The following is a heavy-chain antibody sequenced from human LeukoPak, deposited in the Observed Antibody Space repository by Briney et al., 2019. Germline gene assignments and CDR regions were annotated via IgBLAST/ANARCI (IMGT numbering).Heavy chain of an antibody. J-gene: IGHJ4*02. CDR1: GFTFSSYA. CDR2: ISGSGGST. Sequence: GGSLRLSCAASGFTFSSYAMSWVRQAPGKGPEWVSAISGSGGSTYYADSVKGRFTISRDNSKNTLYLQLNSLRAEDTAVYYCAKTPRSGSRLEFFDYWGQGTLVTVSS. D-gene: IGHD3-10*01. V-gene: IGHV3-23*01. CDR3: AKTPRSGSRLEFFDY.